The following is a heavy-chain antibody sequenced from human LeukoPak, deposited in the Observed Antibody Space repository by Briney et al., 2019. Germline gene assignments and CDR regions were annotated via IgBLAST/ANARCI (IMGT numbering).Heavy chain of an antibody. V-gene: IGHV3-23*01. CDR1: GFTFSSYA. J-gene: IGHJ3*02. CDR2: ISGSGDST. CDR3: ARNQDYGVYNSVGAFDI. D-gene: IGHD4-17*01. Sequence: GGSLRLSCEASGFTFSSYAMSWVRQAPGKGLEWVSVISGSGDSTYYADSVEGRCTISRDNSKDALYLQMNSLRAEDTAVYYCARNQDYGVYNSVGAFDIWGQGTMVTVSS.